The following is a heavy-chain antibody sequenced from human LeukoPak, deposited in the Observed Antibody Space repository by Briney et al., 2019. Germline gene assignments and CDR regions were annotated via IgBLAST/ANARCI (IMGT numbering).Heavy chain of an antibody. V-gene: IGHV3-30*04. CDR2: ISFDGRIK. CDR3: ARDLFLGTPDFFDY. J-gene: IGHJ4*02. Sequence: PGTSLRLSCAASGFIFSSYPMHWLRQAPGRGLEWVGVISFDGRIKDYADSVKGRFTISRDDSKNTLYVHMNSLRSDDTAVYFCARDLFLGTPDFFDYWGQGTLVTVPS. CDR1: GFIFSSYP. D-gene: IGHD3-16*01.